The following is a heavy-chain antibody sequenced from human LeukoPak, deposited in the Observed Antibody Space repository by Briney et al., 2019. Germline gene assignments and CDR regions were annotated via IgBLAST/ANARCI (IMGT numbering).Heavy chain of an antibody. CDR1: GGSISSHY. CDR3: ARERTYCSGGSCYSGGIDY. D-gene: IGHD2-15*01. CDR2: IYYGGST. V-gene: IGHV4-59*11. J-gene: IGHJ4*02. Sequence: SETLSLTCTVSGGSISSHYWSWIRQPPGKGLEWIGYIYYGGSTNYNPSLKSRVTISVDTSKNQFSLKLSSVTAADTAVYYCARERTYCSGGSCYSGGIDYWGQGTLVTVSS.